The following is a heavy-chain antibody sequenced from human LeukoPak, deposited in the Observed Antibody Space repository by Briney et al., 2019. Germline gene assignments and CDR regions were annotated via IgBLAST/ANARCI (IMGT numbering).Heavy chain of an antibody. Sequence: GGSLRLSCAASGFTFSSCVMSWVRQPPGKGLEWVSTISGSGGDTFYADSVKGRFTISRDNSKNTLYLQMNSLRADDTAVYYCAGGSLGSGTSSDCCPLDYWGQGTLVTVSS. D-gene: IGHD2-15*01. CDR1: GFTFSSCV. V-gene: IGHV3-23*01. CDR3: AGGSLGSGTSSDCCPLDY. CDR2: ISGSGGDT. J-gene: IGHJ4*02.